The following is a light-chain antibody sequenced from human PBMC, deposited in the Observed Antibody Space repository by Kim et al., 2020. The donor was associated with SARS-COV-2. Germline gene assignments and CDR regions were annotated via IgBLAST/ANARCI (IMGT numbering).Light chain of an antibody. Sequence: RPLSPGDSASRACRGVQSIRSRYLAWSQQTPRQAPRVLIYSASRRASGITDRLSGSGFGTAFTLPNTRLEPEDFAVYYCKQSGEGFGQGTKVDIK. CDR2: SAS. J-gene: IGKJ1*01. CDR3: KQSGEG. V-gene: IGKV3-20*01. CDR1: QSIRSRY.